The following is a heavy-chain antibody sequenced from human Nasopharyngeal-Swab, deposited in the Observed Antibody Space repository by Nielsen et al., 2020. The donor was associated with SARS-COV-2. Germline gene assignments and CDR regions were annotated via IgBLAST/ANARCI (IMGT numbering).Heavy chain of an antibody. CDR3: ARFGGSSWYGYYFDY. Sequence: ESLKISCAASGFTVSSNYMSWIRQPPGKGLEWIGYIYYSGSTNYNPSLKSRVTISVDTSKNQFSLKLSSVTAADTAVYYCARFGGSSWYGYYFDYWGQGTLVTVSS. CDR2: IYYSGST. CDR1: GFTVSSNY. J-gene: IGHJ4*02. D-gene: IGHD6-13*01. V-gene: IGHV4-59*02.